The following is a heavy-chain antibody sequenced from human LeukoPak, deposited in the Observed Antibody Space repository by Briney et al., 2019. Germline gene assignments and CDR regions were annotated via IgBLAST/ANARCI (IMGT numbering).Heavy chain of an antibody. CDR2: ISGSGGST. J-gene: IGHJ5*02. D-gene: IGHD2-2*01. CDR3: AKERDIVVVPAAIFLFDP. V-gene: IGHV3-23*01. Sequence: GGSLRLSCAASGFTFSDYSMNWVRQAPGKGLEWVSAISGSGGSTYYADSVKGRFTISRDNSKNTLYLQMNSLRAEDTAVYYCAKERDIVVVPAAIFLFDPWGQGTLVTVSS. CDR1: GFTFSDYS.